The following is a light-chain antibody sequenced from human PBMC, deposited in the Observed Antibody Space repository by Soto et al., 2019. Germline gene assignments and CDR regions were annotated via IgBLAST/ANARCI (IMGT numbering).Light chain of an antibody. CDR2: SVS. CDR3: QQANGFPVA. V-gene: IGKV1-12*01. CDR1: QGVSGW. J-gene: IGKJ4*01. Sequence: DIQMTQSPSSVSASVGDRVTITCRASQGVSGWLAWYQQKPGKAPKLLLYSVSSLQSGVPARFSGSGSGTDFALTISSLQPDDFASYCCQQANGFPVAFGGGTRVEMK.